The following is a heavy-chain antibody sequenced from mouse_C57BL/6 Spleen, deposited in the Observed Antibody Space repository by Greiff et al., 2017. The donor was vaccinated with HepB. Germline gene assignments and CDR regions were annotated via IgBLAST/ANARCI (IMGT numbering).Heavy chain of an antibody. CDR1: GFTFSDYG. V-gene: IGHV5-17*01. Sequence: EVMLVESGGGLVKPGGSLKLSCAASGFTFSDYGMHWVRQAPEKGLEWVAYISSGSSTIYYADTVKGRFTISRDNAKNTLFLQVTSLRSEDTAMYYCARYYYGSSLAFDYWGQGTTLTVSS. CDR2: ISSGSSTI. J-gene: IGHJ2*01. CDR3: ARYYYGSSLAFDY. D-gene: IGHD1-1*01.